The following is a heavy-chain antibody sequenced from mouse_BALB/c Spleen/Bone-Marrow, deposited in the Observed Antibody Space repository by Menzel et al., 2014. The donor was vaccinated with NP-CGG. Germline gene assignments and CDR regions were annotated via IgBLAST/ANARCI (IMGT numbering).Heavy chain of an antibody. D-gene: IGHD2-3*01. J-gene: IGHJ2*01. V-gene: IGHV1-54*01. CDR1: AYAFTNYL. CDR2: INPGSDSS. CDR3: ARGSMILNYFDY. Sequence: QVQLPQSGAELVRPGTSVKVSCKASAYAFTNYLIEWIKKRPGQGLEWIGAINPGSDSSTYNEKFRGKATLTADNSSSTAYMQLSSLTSDDSAVYFCARGSMILNYFDYWGQCTTRTVSS.